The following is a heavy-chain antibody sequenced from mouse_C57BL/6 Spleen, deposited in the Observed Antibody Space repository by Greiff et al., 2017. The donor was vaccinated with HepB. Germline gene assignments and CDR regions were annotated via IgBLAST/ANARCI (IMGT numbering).Heavy chain of an antibody. CDR3: ARPAYYYGSSSYYAMDY. Sequence: VQLQQSGPELVKPGASVKISCQASGYAFSSSWMNWVKQRPGKGLEWIGRIYPGDGDTNYNGKFKGKATLTADKSSSTAYMQLSSLTSEDSAVYFCARPAYYYGSSSYYAMDYWGQGTSVTVSS. CDR2: IYPGDGDT. J-gene: IGHJ4*01. CDR1: GYAFSSSW. V-gene: IGHV1-82*01. D-gene: IGHD1-1*01.